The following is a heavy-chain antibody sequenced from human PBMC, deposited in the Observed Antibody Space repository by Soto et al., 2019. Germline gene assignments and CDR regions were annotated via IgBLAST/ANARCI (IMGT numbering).Heavy chain of an antibody. V-gene: IGHV4-34*01. D-gene: IGHD7-27*01. CDR3: ARMGNRRYYYLDV. Sequence: SETLSLTCAVYGGSFSGYYWSWIRQPPGKGLEWIGEINHSGSTNYNPSLKSRVTISLDTSKNQFSLKLSSVTAADTAVYYCARMGNRRYYYLDVWDKGTTVTVSS. J-gene: IGHJ6*03. CDR2: INHSGST. CDR1: GGSFSGYY.